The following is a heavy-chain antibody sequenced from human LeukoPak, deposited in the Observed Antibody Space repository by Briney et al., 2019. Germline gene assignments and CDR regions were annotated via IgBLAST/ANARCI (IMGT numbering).Heavy chain of an antibody. Sequence: VKVSCKASGSSVSDLAIHWVRQAPGKGLEWMAGSDLEDAETVYAQQFQDRVTVTEDTSTDTAYMELSSLRPEDTAVYYCATGAPAGWRGLGVWGQGTTVTVS. V-gene: IGHV1-24*01. J-gene: IGHJ6*02. CDR3: ATGAPAGWRGLGV. CDR2: SDLEDAET. D-gene: IGHD6-13*01. CDR1: GSSVSDLA.